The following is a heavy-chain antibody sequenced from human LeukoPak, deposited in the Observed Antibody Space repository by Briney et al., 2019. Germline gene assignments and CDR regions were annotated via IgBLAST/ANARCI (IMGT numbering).Heavy chain of an antibody. V-gene: IGHV3-23*01. J-gene: IGHJ4*02. Sequence: PGGSLRLSCAASGFTFDDYAMSWVRQAPGKGLEWVSAMSSSDDGRYYAASVRGRFTISRDTSRSTLYLQMNSLRAEDAAVYYCAKAPVTSCRGAFCYPFDYWGQGTLVTVSS. D-gene: IGHD2-15*01. CDR3: AKAPVTSCRGAFCYPFDY. CDR2: MSSSDDGR. CDR1: GFTFDDYA.